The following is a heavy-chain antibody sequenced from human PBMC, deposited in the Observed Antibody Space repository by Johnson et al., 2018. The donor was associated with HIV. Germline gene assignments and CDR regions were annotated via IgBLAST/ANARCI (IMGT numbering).Heavy chain of an antibody. CDR1: GFTFDDYG. CDR2: VNWNGGTT. CDR3: ARGPGYGSSWYGNTDAFYI. V-gene: IGHV3-20*04. Sequence: MLLVESGGGVVRPGGSLRLSCAASGFTFDDYGMSWVRQLPGKGLEWVSGVNWNGGTTGYAASVKGRLTISRDNAKSTLYLQMNSLRAEDTALYYWARGPGYGSSWYGNTDAFYIWGQGTGVTVSS. J-gene: IGHJ3*02. D-gene: IGHD6-13*01.